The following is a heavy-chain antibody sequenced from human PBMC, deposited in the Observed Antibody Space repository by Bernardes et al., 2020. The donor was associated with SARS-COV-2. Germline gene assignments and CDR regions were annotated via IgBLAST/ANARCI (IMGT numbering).Heavy chain of an antibody. Sequence: ASVKVSCKASGDIFNFFHIHWVRQVRGQGPEWMGLINPNNGGTVYAQNFQGRVSMTRDTSTGTVHMELSSLRFDDTATYYCASPLGPRGSFDVWGQGTVVTVSS. CDR3: ASPLGPRGSFDV. CDR1: GDIFNFFH. CDR2: INPNNGGT. V-gene: IGHV1-46*02. J-gene: IGHJ3*01. D-gene: IGHD1-26*01.